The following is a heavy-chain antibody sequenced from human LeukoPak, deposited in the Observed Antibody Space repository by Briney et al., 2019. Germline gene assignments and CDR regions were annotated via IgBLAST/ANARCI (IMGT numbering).Heavy chain of an antibody. Sequence: GGSLRLSCAASGFTFSSYGMHWVRQAPGKGLEWVAFIRYDGSNKYYTDSVKGRFTISRDNSKNTLYLQMNSLRAEDTAVYYCARDYDFWSGYYSPTRGYFGYWGQGTLVTVSS. CDR2: IRYDGSNK. D-gene: IGHD3-3*01. V-gene: IGHV3-30*02. CDR1: GFTFSSYG. CDR3: ARDYDFWSGYYSPTRGYFGY. J-gene: IGHJ4*02.